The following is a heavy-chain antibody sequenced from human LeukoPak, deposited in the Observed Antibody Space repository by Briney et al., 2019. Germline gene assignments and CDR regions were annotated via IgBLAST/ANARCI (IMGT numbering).Heavy chain of an antibody. CDR2: INHSGST. CDR1: GGSFSGYY. J-gene: IGHJ5*02. CDR3: ARGGFDP. V-gene: IGHV4-34*01. Sequence: SETLSLTCAAYGGSFSGYYWSWIRQPPGKGLEWIGEINHSGSTNYNPSLKSRVTISVDTSKSQFSLKLSSVTAADTAVYYCARGGFDPWGQGTLVTVSS.